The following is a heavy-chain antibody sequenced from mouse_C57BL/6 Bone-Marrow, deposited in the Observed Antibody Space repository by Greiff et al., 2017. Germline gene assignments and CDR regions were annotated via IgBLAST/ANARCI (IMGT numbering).Heavy chain of an antibody. V-gene: IGHV6-3*01. Sequence: EVQGVESGGGLVQPGGSMKLSCVASGFTFSNYWMNWVRQSPEKGLEWVAQIRLKSDNYATHYAESVKGRFTISRDDSKSSVYLQMNNLRAEDTGIYYCTGGNVAYWGQGTLVTVSA. CDR1: GFTFSNYW. CDR2: IRLKSDNYAT. CDR3: TGGNVAY. J-gene: IGHJ3*01.